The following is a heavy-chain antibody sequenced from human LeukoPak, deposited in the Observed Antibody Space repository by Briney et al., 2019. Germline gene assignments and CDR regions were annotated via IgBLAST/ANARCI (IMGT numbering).Heavy chain of an antibody. CDR3: ARVAGYVIEDNFDY. CDR2: IYYGGST. Sequence: SETLSLTCTVSGGSISSYYRSWIRQPPGKGLEWIGYIYYGGSTNYNPSPKSRVTISVDTSKNQFSLKLRSVTAADTAVYYCARVAGYVIEDNFDYWGQATLVSVPS. V-gene: IGHV4-59*01. J-gene: IGHJ4*02. CDR1: GGSISSYY. D-gene: IGHD2-15*01.